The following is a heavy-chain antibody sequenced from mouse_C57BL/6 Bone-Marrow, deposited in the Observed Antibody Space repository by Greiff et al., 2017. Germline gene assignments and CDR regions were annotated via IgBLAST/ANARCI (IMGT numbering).Heavy chain of an antibody. CDR2: ISYSGST. Sequence: EVKLVESGPGLAKPSQTLSLTCSVTGYSITSDYWNWIRKFPGNKLEYMGYISYSGSTYYNPSLKSRISITRDKSKNQYYLQLNSVTTEDTATNYWARSLYPIGYFDVWGTGTTVTVSS. J-gene: IGHJ1*03. CDR3: ARSLYPIGYFDV. V-gene: IGHV3-8*01. CDR1: GYSITSDY.